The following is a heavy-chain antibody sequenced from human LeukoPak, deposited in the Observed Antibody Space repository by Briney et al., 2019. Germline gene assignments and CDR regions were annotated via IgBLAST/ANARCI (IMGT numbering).Heavy chain of an antibody. CDR1: GFTFSRFA. Sequence: GGSLRLSCAASGFTFSRFAVHWVRQAPGKGLEWVAVISYDGSYKYYADSVQGRFTISRDNSKNTLYLQTNSLTTEDTAVSYCARVSGAEAATGGYFDRWGQGTLVTVSS. J-gene: IGHJ4*02. CDR3: ARVSGAEAATGGYFDR. D-gene: IGHD6-13*01. V-gene: IGHV3-30*04. CDR2: ISYDGSYK.